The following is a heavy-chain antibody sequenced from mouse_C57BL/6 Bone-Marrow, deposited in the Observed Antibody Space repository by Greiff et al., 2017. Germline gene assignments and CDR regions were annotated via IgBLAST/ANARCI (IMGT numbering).Heavy chain of an antibody. CDR2: IWGDGST. CDR3: AKEGFPDY. Sequence: QVHVKQSGPGLVAPSQRLSITCTVSGFSFTSYGVSWVRQPPGKGLEWLGVIWGDGSTNYHSALISRLSISKDNSKSQVFLKLNRLQTDDTATYYCAKEGFPDYWGQGTTLTVSS. V-gene: IGHV2-3*01. J-gene: IGHJ2*01. CDR1: GFSFTSYG.